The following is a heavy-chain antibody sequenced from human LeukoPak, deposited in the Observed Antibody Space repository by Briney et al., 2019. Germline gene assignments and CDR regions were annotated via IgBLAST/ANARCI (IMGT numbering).Heavy chain of an antibody. J-gene: IGHJ4*02. V-gene: IGHV3-7*01. Sequence: GGSLRLSCAASGFIFSSYWMSWVRQVPGKGLEWVANIKEDGSEKYYVDSVKGRFTISRDNAKNSLFLQMNSLRAEDTAVYYCARRNSSSWYDYWGQGTLVTVSS. CDR3: ARRNSSSWYDY. CDR2: IKEDGSEK. D-gene: IGHD6-13*01. CDR1: GFIFSSYW.